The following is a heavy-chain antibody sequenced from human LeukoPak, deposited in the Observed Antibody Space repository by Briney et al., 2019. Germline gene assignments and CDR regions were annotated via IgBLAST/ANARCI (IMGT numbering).Heavy chain of an antibody. V-gene: IGHV1-8*03. CDR2: MNPNSGNT. CDR3: ARARGPNSSSWPPFDY. D-gene: IGHD6-13*01. Sequence: ASVKVSCKASGYTFTSYDINWVRQATGQGLEWMGWMNPNSGNTGYAQKFQGRVTITRNTSISTAYMELSSLRSEDTAVYYCARARGPNSSSWPPFDYWGQGTLVTVSS. CDR1: GYTFTSYD. J-gene: IGHJ4*02.